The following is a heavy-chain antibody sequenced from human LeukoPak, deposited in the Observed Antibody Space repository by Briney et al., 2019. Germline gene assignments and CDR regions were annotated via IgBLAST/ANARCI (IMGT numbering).Heavy chain of an antibody. V-gene: IGHV1-69*05. D-gene: IGHD3-22*01. Sequence: SVKVSCKASGGTFSSYAISWVRQAPGQGLEWMGGIIPIFGTANYAQKFQGRVTITTDESTSTAYMELSSLRSENTAVYYCARVENYYDSSGSPDYWGQGTLVTVSS. J-gene: IGHJ4*02. CDR2: IIPIFGTA. CDR3: ARVENYYDSSGSPDY. CDR1: GGTFSSYA.